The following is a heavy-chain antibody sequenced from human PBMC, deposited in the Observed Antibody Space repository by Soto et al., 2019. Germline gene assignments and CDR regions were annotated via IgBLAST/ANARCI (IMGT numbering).Heavy chain of an antibody. J-gene: IGHJ4*02. CDR2: ISWQSGSI. CDR3: AIDMFSSSSAATFDY. Sequence: EVQLVESGGGLAQPGRSLRLSCAASGFIFDDYAMHWVRQAPGKGLEWVSGISWQSGSIRYADSVKGRFTISRDNAKNSLYLQMNSLRVEDTALYYCAIDMFSSSSAATFDYWGQGILVTVSS. V-gene: IGHV3-9*01. CDR1: GFIFDDYA. D-gene: IGHD6-6*01.